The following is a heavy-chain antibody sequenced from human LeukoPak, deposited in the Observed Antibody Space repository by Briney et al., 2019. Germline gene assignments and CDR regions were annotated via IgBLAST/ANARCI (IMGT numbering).Heavy chain of an antibody. V-gene: IGHV3-23*01. CDR3: ARGGYYGSGRYYFDS. Sequence: GGSLRLSCAASGLILSSYVMSWVRQAPGKGLEWVSTITVSGGRTYYADSVKGRFTISRDNSKNTLYLQMNSLRAEDTAVYYCARGGYYGSGRYYFDSWGQGTLVTVSS. D-gene: IGHD3-3*01. CDR1: GLILSSYV. CDR2: ITVSGGRT. J-gene: IGHJ4*02.